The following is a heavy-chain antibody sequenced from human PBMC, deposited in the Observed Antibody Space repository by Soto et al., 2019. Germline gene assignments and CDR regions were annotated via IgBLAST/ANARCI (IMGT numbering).Heavy chain of an antibody. J-gene: IGHJ4*02. CDR2: INPFDGSR. Sequence: QVQLVQSGAEVKKPGASVKVSCKASGYIFTSYYIHWVRQAPGQGLEWMGWINPFDGSRMFAQSFQGSVTMTRDTSTSTVYMEVSSLRSEDTAVYYCSRVVPGETSPFDHWGQGTLVTVSS. V-gene: IGHV1-46*03. CDR1: GYIFTSYY. D-gene: IGHD3-10*01. CDR3: SRVVPGETSPFDH.